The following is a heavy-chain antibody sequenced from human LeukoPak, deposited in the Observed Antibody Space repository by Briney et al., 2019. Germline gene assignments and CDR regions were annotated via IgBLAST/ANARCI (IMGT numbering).Heavy chain of an antibody. CDR3: ARQDYDFWSGYYDY. CDR2: IYYSGTT. D-gene: IGHD3-3*01. CDR1: GGSISSYY. V-gene: IGHV4-59*05. J-gene: IGHJ4*02. Sequence: ASETLSLTCTVSGGSISSYYWSWIRQPAGKGLEWIGRIYYSGTTFYNPSLKSRVTISVDTSKNQFSMKLTSVTAADTAVYFCARQDYDFWSGYYDYWGQGTLVTVSS.